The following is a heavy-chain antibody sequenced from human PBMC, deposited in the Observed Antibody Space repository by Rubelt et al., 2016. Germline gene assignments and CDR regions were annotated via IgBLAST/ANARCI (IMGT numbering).Heavy chain of an antibody. CDR1: GFTFSSYS. CDR2: ISSSSSTI. V-gene: IGHV3-48*02. J-gene: IGHJ4*02. Sequence: EVQLVESGGGLVQPGGSLSLSCAASGFTFSSYSMNWVRQAPGKGLEWVSYISSSSSTIYYADSVKGRFTIARDNAKNSLYLQMNSRRDEDTAVYYCATQGYCSSTSCYGAYWGQGTLVTVSS. CDR3: ATQGYCSSTSCYGAY. D-gene: IGHD2-2*01.